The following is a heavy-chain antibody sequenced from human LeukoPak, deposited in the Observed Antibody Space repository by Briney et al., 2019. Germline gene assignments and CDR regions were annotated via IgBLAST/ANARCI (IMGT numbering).Heavy chain of an antibody. V-gene: IGHV3-23*01. CDR3: AKDLSFIAVAGTGFDY. CDR1: GFRFSNYA. J-gene: IGHJ4*02. CDR2: ISGGGSST. Sequence: GGSLRLSCTASGFRFSNYAMNWVRQAPGKGLEWVSVISGGGSSTSYADSVKGRFTISRENPKNTLYLQMNSLRAEDTAVYYCAKDLSFIAVAGTGFDYWGQGTLVTVSS. D-gene: IGHD6-19*01.